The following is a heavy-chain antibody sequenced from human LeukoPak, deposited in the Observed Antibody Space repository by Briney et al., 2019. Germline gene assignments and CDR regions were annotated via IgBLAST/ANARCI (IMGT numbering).Heavy chain of an antibody. CDR1: GGSFSDYY. J-gene: IGHJ4*02. V-gene: IGHV4-34*01. CDR3: ASAPTSGTYNFDS. Sequence: SETLSLTCAVYGGSFSDYYWSWIRQPPGKGLEWIGEINHSGSTNYKPSLKSRVTISVDTSKNQFSLKLTSVTAADTAVYYCASAPTSGTYNFDSWGQGTLVTVSS. CDR2: INHSGST. D-gene: IGHD1-26*01.